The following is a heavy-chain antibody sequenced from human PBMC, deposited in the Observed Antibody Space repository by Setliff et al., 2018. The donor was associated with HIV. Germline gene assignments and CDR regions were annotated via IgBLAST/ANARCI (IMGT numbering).Heavy chain of an antibody. J-gene: IGHJ6*03. CDR3: AREESITIFGVPIWGYYYYYMDV. CDR2: INPSGGST. D-gene: IGHD3-3*01. CDR1: GYTFTSYY. Sequence: ASVKVSCKASGYTFTSYYMHWVRQAPGQGLEWMGIINPSGGSTSYAQKFQGRVTMTRDTSTSTVYMELSSLRSEDTAVYYWAREESITIFGVPIWGYYYYYMDVWGKGTTVTVS. V-gene: IGHV1-46*01.